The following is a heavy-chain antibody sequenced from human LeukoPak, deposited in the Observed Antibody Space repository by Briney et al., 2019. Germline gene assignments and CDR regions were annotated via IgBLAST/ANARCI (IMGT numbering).Heavy chain of an antibody. V-gene: IGHV4-39*01. Sequence: SETLSLTCTISGGSISASYYYWGWIRQPPGQGLEWIGSFYDSGSTSFNPSLKSRVTISADTYNNELSLTLTSVTAADTAVYYCARHVSYGHLRGFDSWGQGTLVTVSS. CDR3: ARHVSYGHLRGFDS. CDR1: GGSISASYYY. CDR2: FYDSGST. J-gene: IGHJ4*02. D-gene: IGHD4-17*01.